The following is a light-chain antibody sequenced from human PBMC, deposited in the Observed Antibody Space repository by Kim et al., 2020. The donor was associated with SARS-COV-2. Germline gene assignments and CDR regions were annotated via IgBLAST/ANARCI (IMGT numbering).Light chain of an antibody. J-gene: IGKJ1*01. Sequence: VAPGARGTLSCRASQGVNSRCLSWYQQKPGQPHRLLYYDSSDRAVGTTDRFSGRGSGTDFTLTISRLEPEDFAVYYCQHYDRPRTFGQGTKVDIK. CDR3: QHYDRPRT. V-gene: IGKV3-20*01. CDR2: DSS. CDR1: QGVNSRC.